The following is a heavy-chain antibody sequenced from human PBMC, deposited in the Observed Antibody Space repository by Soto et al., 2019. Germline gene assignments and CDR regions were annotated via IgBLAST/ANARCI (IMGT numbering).Heavy chain of an antibody. CDR2: IVVGSGNT. J-gene: IGHJ5*02. Sequence: QMQLVQSGPEVKKPGTSVKVSCKASGFTFISSAVQWVRQARGQRLEWIGWIVVGSGNTNYAQKFQERVTITRDMSTSIAYMELSSLRSEDTAVYYCAASRGDYYDSSGYFDPWGQGTLVTVSS. V-gene: IGHV1-58*01. D-gene: IGHD3-22*01. CDR1: GFTFISSA. CDR3: AASRGDYYDSSGYFDP.